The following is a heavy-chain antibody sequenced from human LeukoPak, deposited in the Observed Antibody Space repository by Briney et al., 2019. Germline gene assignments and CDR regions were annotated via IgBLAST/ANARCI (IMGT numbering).Heavy chain of an antibody. CDR2: IYHGGTA. J-gene: IGHJ1*01. CDR1: GGSVSGGGYY. CDR3: ARVGIAAAGVEYFQH. V-gene: IGHV4-31*03. D-gene: IGHD6-13*01. Sequence: PSQTLSLTCTVSGGSVSGGGYYWSWIRQHPGKGPEWIGYIYHGGTAYYNPSLESRVSISLDTSGNQFSLKLISVTDADTAVYYCARVGIAAAGVEYFQHWGQSTLVTVSS.